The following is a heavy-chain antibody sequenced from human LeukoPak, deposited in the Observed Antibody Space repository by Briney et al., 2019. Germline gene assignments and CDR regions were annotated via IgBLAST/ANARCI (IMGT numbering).Heavy chain of an antibody. CDR1: GFTFSNAW. V-gene: IGHV3-15*01. J-gene: IGHJ3*02. Sequence: GGSLRLSCAASGFTFSNAWMSWVRQAPGKGLEWVGRIKSKTVGGTTDYAAPVKGRFTISRDDSKNTLYLQMNSLKTEDTAVYYCTTLAYYYDSSGPDAFDIWGQGTMVTVSS. CDR2: IKSKTVGGTT. CDR3: TTLAYYYDSSGPDAFDI. D-gene: IGHD3-22*01.